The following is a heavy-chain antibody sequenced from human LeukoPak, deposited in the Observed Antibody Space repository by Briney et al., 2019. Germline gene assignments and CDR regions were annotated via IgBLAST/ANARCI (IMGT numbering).Heavy chain of an antibody. Sequence: GGSLRLSCAASGFTFSSYSMNWVRQAPGKGLEWVSSISSSSSYVYYADSVKGRFTISRDNAKNSLYLQMSSLRAEDTAVYYCARVVPAAEGLSWGQGTLVTVSS. D-gene: IGHD2-2*01. J-gene: IGHJ4*02. CDR2: ISSSSSYV. CDR3: ARVVPAAEGLS. CDR1: GFTFSSYS. V-gene: IGHV3-21*01.